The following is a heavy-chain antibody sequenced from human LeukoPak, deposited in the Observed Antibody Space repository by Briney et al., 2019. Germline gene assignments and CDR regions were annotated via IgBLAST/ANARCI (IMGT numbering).Heavy chain of an antibody. CDR2: IIPIFGTA. V-gene: IGHV1-69*13. CDR1: GDTFSSYA. J-gene: IGHJ4*02. Sequence: SVKVSCKASGDTFSSYAISWVRQAPGQGLEWMGGIIPIFGTANYAQKFQGRVTITADESTSTAYMELSSLRSEDTAVYYCARDGGASTTPMYYFDYWGQGTLVTVSS. CDR3: ARDGGASTTPMYYFDY. D-gene: IGHD2-21*01.